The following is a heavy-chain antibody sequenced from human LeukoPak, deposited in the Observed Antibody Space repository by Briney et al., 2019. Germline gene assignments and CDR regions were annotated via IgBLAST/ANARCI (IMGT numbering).Heavy chain of an antibody. CDR1: GFTFRNFW. CDR2: INQDVSQR. J-gene: IGHJ4*02. V-gene: IGHV3-7*04. CDR3: TGETYYFDH. Sequence: PGGSLRLSCSASGFTFRNFWMTWVRQVPGKGLEWVANINQDVSQRYYVDSLKDRFTISRDNAKSSLYLQMNSLRPEDTAMYYCTGETYYFDHWGQGALVTVSS.